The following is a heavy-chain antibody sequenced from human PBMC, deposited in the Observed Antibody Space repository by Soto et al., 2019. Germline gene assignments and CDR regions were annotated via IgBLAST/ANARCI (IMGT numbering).Heavy chain of an antibody. CDR1: GGSFSGYY. V-gene: IGHV4-34*01. J-gene: IGHJ4*02. CDR3: ARGQVRGGVATTTNDY. Sequence: SETLSLTCAVYGGSFSGYYWSWIRQPPGKGLEWIGEINHSGSTNYNPSLKSRVTISVDTSKNQFSLKLSSVTAADTAVYYCARGQVRGGVATTTNDYWGQGTLVTVSS. D-gene: IGHD5-12*01. CDR2: INHSGST.